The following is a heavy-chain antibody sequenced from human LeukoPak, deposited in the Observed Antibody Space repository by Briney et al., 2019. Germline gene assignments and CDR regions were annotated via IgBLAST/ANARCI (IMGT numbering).Heavy chain of an antibody. J-gene: IGHJ4*02. CDR1: GGTFSSYA. V-gene: IGHV1-69*05. CDR3: ARSLRSGSYAFDY. Sequence: SVKVSCKASGGTFSSYAISWVRQAPGQGLEWMGRIIPIFGTANYAQKFQGRVTITTDESTSTAYMELSSLRSEDTAVYYCARSLRSGSYAFDYWGQGTLVTVSS. D-gene: IGHD1-26*01. CDR2: IIPIFGTA.